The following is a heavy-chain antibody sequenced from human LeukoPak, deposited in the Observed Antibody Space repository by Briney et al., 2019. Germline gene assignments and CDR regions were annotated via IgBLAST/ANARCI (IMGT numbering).Heavy chain of an antibody. Sequence: SETLSLTCTVSGGSIFSSSYHWGWIRQPPGKGLEWIGSIYYSGNTYYNPSLKSRPTISVDTSKNQFSLKLSSVTAADTAVYYCARDSLGAGTVGATSGYWGQGTLVTVSS. CDR1: GGSIFSSSYH. J-gene: IGHJ4*02. V-gene: IGHV4-39*02. D-gene: IGHD1-26*01. CDR2: IYYSGNT. CDR3: ARDSLGAGTVGATSGY.